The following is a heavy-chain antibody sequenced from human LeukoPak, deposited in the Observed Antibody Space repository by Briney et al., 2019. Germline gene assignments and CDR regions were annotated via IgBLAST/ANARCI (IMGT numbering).Heavy chain of an antibody. J-gene: IGHJ4*02. CDR1: GFSLSGYW. CDR2: ISGSGGST. CDR3: ETTVTDFDY. Sequence: GGSLRLSCVASGFSLSGYWMYWVRQAPGKGLEWVSAISGSGGSTYYADSVKGRFTISRDNSKNTLYLQMNSLRAEDTAVYYCETTVTDFDYWGQGTLVTVSS. V-gene: IGHV3-23*01. D-gene: IGHD4-17*01.